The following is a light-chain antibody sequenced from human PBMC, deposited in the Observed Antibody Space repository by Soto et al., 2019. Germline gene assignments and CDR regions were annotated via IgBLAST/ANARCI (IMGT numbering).Light chain of an antibody. CDR2: DAS. Sequence: EIVLTQSPATLSLSPGERATLSCRASQSVSSYLAWYQQKPGQAPRLLIYDASNRATGIPARFSGSGSGTDFTLTISSLEPEDFGFYYCQQRSNWPPWTFGQGTKVEIK. V-gene: IGKV3-11*01. CDR1: QSVSSY. CDR3: QQRSNWPPWT. J-gene: IGKJ1*01.